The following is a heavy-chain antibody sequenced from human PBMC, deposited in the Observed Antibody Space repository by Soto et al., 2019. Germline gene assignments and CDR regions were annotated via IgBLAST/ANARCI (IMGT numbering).Heavy chain of an antibody. V-gene: IGHV1-18*04. J-gene: IGHJ6*02. D-gene: IGHD6-13*01. Sequence: ASVKVSCKASGYTFTSYGISWVRQAPGQGLEWMGWISAYNGNTNYAQKFQGRVTMTRDTSISTAYMELSRLRSDDTAVYYCARTSSSWYYYYYYGMDVWGQGTTVTVSS. CDR2: ISAYNGNT. CDR3: ARTSSSWYYYYYYGMDV. CDR1: GYTFTSYG.